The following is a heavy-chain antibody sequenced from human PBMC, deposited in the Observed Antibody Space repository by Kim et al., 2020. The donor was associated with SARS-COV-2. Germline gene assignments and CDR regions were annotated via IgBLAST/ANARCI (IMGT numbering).Heavy chain of an antibody. CDR3: ARSYYYDSSGYYSD. D-gene: IGHD3-22*01. V-gene: IGHV4-59*01. J-gene: IGHJ4*02. Sequence: TPALKSRVTISVDTSKNQFSLKRSSVTAADTAVYYCARSYYYDSSGYYSDWGQGTLVTVSS.